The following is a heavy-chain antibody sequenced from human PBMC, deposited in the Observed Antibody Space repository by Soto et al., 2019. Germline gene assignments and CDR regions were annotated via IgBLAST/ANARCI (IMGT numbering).Heavy chain of an antibody. Sequence: QLQLQESGPGLVKPSETLSLTCTVSGGSISSSSYYWGWIRQPPGKGLEWIGSIYYSGSTYYNPSLKSRVTISVDTSKNQFSLKLSSVTAADTAVYYCARLPRIAVAGPFDPWGQGTLVTVSS. CDR3: ARLPRIAVAGPFDP. J-gene: IGHJ5*02. D-gene: IGHD6-19*01. CDR2: IYYSGST. CDR1: GGSISSSSYY. V-gene: IGHV4-39*01.